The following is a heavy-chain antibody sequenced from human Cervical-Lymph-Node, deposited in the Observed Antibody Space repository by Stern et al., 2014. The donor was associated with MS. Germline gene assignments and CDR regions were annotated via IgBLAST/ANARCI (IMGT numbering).Heavy chain of an antibody. D-gene: IGHD5-12*01. CDR2: INPSGSST. CDR1: GYTFSTYY. V-gene: IGHV1-46*04. CDR3: ARGGGYDYGVCEY. J-gene: IGHJ4*02. Sequence: VKLEESGAGVKKPGDSVKVSCKASGYTFSTYYMYWVRQAPGQGLEWMGLINPSGSSTNYAKKLQGRVIMVRDTYKHTVCSEVSSLRAEDTAVYYCARGGGYDYGVCEYWGQGTLVPVPP.